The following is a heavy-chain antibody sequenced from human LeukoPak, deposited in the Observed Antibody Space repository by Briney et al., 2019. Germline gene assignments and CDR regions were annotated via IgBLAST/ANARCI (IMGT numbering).Heavy chain of an antibody. CDR3: ARDIAPSGSWWFDT. J-gene: IGHJ5*02. CDR1: GYTFNDYF. D-gene: IGHD6-13*01. CDR2: INPNGGET. V-gene: IGHV1-2*02. Sequence: VASVKVSCKASGYTFNDYFIHWLRQAPGQGLEWMGWINPNGGETNYPQKFQGRVTMTRDTSISTADMELRWLTSDDTAMYYCARDIAPSGSWWFDTWDQGTPVTVSS.